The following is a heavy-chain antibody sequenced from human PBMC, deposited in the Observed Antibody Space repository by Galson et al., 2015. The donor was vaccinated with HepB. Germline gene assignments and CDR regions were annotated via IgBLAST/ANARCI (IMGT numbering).Heavy chain of an antibody. V-gene: IGHV1-2*06. D-gene: IGHD6-13*01. CDR2: INPHNGGA. J-gene: IGHJ5*02. Sequence: SVKVSCKASGYTFGGYLTHWVRQAPGQGLEWMGRINPHNGGAIYAQKFQGRVTMSSDTSASTAYMELSRLRFDDTAIYYCARGLAAAGSRLDPWGQGTLVTVSS. CDR1: GYTFGGYL. CDR3: ARGLAAAGSRLDP.